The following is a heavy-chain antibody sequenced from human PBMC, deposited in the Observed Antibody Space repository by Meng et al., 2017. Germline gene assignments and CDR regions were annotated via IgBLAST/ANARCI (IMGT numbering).Heavy chain of an antibody. V-gene: IGHV1-69*06. CDR2: IIPIFGTA. J-gene: IGHJ4*02. Sequence: QVQPVQARAELKKAGSSGEGSCKASGGTLSSYAISWVRQAPGQGLEWMGGIIPIFGTANYAQKFQGRVTITADKSTSTAYMELSSLRSEDTAVYYCARARGSSGYYAFDYWGQGTLVTVSS. D-gene: IGHD3-22*01. CDR1: GGTLSSYA. CDR3: ARARGSSGYYAFDY.